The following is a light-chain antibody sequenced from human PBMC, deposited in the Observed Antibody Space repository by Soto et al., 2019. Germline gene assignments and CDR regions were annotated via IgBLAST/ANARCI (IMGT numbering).Light chain of an antibody. CDR1: SSDVGRYNF. CDR3: SSYTSSTNSYV. Sequence: QSALTQPASVSGSPGQSITISCTGTSSDVGRYNFVSWYQQHPGKAPKLIIYEVSNRPSGVSNRFSGSKSGNTASLTISGLQAEDEADYYCSSYTSSTNSYVFGTGTQLTVL. CDR2: EVS. J-gene: IGLJ1*01. V-gene: IGLV2-14*01.